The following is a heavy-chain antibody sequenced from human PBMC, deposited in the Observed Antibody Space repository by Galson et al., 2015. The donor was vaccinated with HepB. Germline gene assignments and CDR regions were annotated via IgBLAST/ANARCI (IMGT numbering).Heavy chain of an antibody. J-gene: IGHJ6*02. CDR2: IWYDGSNK. V-gene: IGHV3-33*08. CDR1: GFTFSSYG. Sequence: SLRLSCAASGFTFSSYGMHWVRQAPGKGLEWVAVIWYDGSNKYYADSVKGRFTISRDNSKNTLYLQMNSLRAEDTAVYYCARDRSDILVRGVISYYYYGMDVWGQGTTVTVSS. CDR3: ARDRSDILVRGVISYYYYGMDV. D-gene: IGHD3-10*01.